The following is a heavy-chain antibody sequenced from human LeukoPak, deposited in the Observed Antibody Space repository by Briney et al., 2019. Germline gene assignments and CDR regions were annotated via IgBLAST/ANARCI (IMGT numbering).Heavy chain of an antibody. J-gene: IGHJ5*02. D-gene: IGHD4-23*01. V-gene: IGHV3-11*01. CDR2: ISNRAYSK. Sequence: GGSLRLSCAGSGFNFSDHYMSWMRQAPGKGLEWVSYISNRAYSKYYADSLKGRFTISRDNTKSSLFLQMTNLSAEDTAVYYCARGKRRFDLWGQGTLVTVSS. CDR3: ARGKRRFDL. CDR1: GFNFSDHY.